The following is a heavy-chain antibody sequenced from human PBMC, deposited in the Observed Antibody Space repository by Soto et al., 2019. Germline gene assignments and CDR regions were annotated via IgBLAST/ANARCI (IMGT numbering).Heavy chain of an antibody. Sequence: GGSLRLSCAASGFTFSSYDMHWVRPATGKGLEWVSAIGTAGDTYYPGSVKGRFTISRDNSKNTLYLQMNSLRAEDTAVYYCAKGGDYGDYVPYFLDYWGQGTLVIVSS. J-gene: IGHJ4*02. V-gene: IGHV3-13*01. CDR2: IGTAGDT. D-gene: IGHD4-17*01. CDR3: AKGGDYGDYVPYFLDY. CDR1: GFTFSSYD.